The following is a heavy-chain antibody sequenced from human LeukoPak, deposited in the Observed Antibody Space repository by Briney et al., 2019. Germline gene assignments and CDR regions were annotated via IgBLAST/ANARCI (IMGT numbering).Heavy chain of an antibody. Sequence: SETLSLTCTVSGGSISSYYWSWIRQPPGKGLEWIAYISDIGSINYNPSLKSRVTIPLDTSKNQSSLKLSSVTAADTAVYYCAGHHPRNTVDFWGQGTLVTVSS. D-gene: IGHD2/OR15-2a*01. CDR1: GGSISSYY. V-gene: IGHV4-59*08. J-gene: IGHJ4*02. CDR3: AGHHPRNTVDF. CDR2: ISDIGSI.